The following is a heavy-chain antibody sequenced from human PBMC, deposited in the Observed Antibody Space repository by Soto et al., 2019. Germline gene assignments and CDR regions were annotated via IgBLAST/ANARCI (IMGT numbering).Heavy chain of an antibody. CDR2: IYYSGST. D-gene: IGHD2-21*01. Sequence: PSETLSLTCTVSGDSISSGGYYWSWIRQHPGKGLEWIGYIYYSGSTYYNPSLKSRVTISVDTSKNQFSLKLSSVTAADTAVYYCAASCVACGGFNYYGMDVGGQGTTVTVS. J-gene: IGHJ6*02. CDR1: GDSISSGGYY. V-gene: IGHV4-31*03. CDR3: AASCVACGGFNYYGMDV.